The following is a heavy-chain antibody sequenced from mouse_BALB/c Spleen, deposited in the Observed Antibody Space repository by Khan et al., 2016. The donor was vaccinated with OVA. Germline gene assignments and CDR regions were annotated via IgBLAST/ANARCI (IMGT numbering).Heavy chain of an antibody. CDR2: IWGGGGT. CDR3: AKFTPDYYSMDY. V-gene: IGHV2-6-4*01. D-gene: IGHD1-1*01. J-gene: IGHJ4*01. CDR1: GFSLSRYN. Sequence: QVQLKESEPGLVAPSQSLSITCTVSGFSLSRYNIHWVRQPPGKGLEWLGMIWGGGGTDYNSTLKSRLIISKDNSKSQVFLKLNSLQTDDTATYYCAKFTPDYYSMDYWGQGTSVTVSS.